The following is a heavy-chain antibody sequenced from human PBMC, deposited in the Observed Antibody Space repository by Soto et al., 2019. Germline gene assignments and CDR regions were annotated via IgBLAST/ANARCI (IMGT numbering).Heavy chain of an antibody. V-gene: IGHV4-4*07. CDR3: ARERSNRYVLRGMDV. CDR1: GGSLSSYY. D-gene: IGHD3-16*01. J-gene: IGHJ6*02. CDR2: IYTSGST. Sequence: SETLSLTCTVSGGSLSSYYWNCIRQPAGKGLEWIGRIYTSGSTNYNPSLKSRVTMSVDTSKNQFSLKLSSVTAADTAVYYCARERSNRYVLRGMDVWGQGTTVTVSS.